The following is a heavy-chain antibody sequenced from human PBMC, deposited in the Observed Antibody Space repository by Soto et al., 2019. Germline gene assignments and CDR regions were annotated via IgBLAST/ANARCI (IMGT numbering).Heavy chain of an antibody. CDR3: ARDIDYNIDY. Sequence: QIQLVQSGGEVREPGASVKVSCKSSGYTFTSYGVSWVRQAPGQGLEWMGWIHGYNGDTQNAQKFQGRLSVTTDTSTDTAYMELRSLRSDDTAVYYCARDIDYNIDYWGQGTLVTVSS. CDR1: GYTFTSYG. CDR2: IHGYNGDT. V-gene: IGHV1-18*04. J-gene: IGHJ4*02. D-gene: IGHD1-1*01.